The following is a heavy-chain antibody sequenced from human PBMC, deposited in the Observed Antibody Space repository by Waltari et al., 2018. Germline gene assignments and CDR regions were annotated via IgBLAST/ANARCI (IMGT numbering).Heavy chain of an antibody. CDR3: ARVGYAGAFDI. J-gene: IGHJ3*02. CDR2: ISAYNGNT. D-gene: IGHD2-15*01. Sequence: QVQLVQSGAEVKKPGASVKVSCKVSGYTLTELSMHWVRQAPGKGLEWMGWISAYNGNTNYAQKLQGRVTMTTDTSTSTAYMELRSLRSDDTAVYYCARVGYAGAFDIWGQGTMVTVSS. CDR1: GYTLTELS. V-gene: IGHV1-18*01.